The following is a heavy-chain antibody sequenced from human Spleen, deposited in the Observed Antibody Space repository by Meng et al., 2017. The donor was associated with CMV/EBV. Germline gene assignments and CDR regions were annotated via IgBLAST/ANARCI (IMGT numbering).Heavy chain of an antibody. CDR1: GGSISSYY. V-gene: IGHV4-4*07. CDR3: ARLAYCGGDCYYFDY. Sequence: QGQLQGSGPGLVKPSETLSLTCTVSGGSISSYYWSWIRQPAGKGLEWIGRIYTSGSTNYNPSLKSRVTMSVDTSKNQFSLKLSSVTAADTAVYYCARLAYCGGDCYYFDYWGQGTLVTVSS. D-gene: IGHD2-21*02. CDR2: IYTSGST. J-gene: IGHJ4*02.